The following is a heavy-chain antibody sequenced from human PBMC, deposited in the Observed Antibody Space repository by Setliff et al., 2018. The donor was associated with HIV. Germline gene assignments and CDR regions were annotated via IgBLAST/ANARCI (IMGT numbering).Heavy chain of an antibody. CDR2: IYNSGST. CDR1: GGSISSSNNY. J-gene: IGHJ4*02. V-gene: IGHV4-39*01. D-gene: IGHD3-3*01. Sequence: PSETLSLTCSVSGGSISSSNNYWGWIRQPPGKGLEWIGSIYNSGSTYYNPSLKSRVTISVDTSKNQFSLKLTSVTAADTAIYYCARGPFVLRFLERLVYFDYWGQGKLVTVSS. CDR3: ARGPFVLRFLERLVYFDY.